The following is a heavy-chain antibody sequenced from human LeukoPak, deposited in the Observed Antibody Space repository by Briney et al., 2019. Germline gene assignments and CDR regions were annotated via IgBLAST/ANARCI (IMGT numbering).Heavy chain of an antibody. V-gene: IGHV4-59*01. CDR1: GASTSRFY. CDR2: MHNSGSS. D-gene: IGHD5-12*01. Sequence: SETLSLSCSVSGASTSRFYWNWIRQPPGKGLEWIGYMHNSGSSKHSPSLKSRVTISIDTSKNLFSLQLTSVTAADTAIYYCARSAEWLRNAFDIWGQGTMVSVSS. CDR3: ARSAEWLRNAFDI. J-gene: IGHJ3*02.